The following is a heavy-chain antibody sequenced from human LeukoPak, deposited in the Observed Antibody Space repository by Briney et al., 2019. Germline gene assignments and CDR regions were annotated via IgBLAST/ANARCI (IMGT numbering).Heavy chain of an antibody. CDR1: GGSFSGYY. J-gene: IGHJ3*01. V-gene: IGHV4-34*01. CDR2: IKHSGTT. Sequence: SETLSLTCAVYGGSFSGYYWSWIRQPPGKGLEWIGEIKHSGTTNYNPSLKSRVTMSVDTSKSQFSLKLRSVTAADTAVYYCARGGATVLAFDVWGQGTVVTVSS. D-gene: IGHD4-11*01. CDR3: ARGGATVLAFDV.